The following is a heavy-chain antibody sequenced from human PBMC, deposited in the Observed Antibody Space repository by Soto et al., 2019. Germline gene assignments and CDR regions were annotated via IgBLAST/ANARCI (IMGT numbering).Heavy chain of an antibody. D-gene: IGHD6-19*01. J-gene: IGHJ3*02. CDR2: ISGSGTTA. CDR3: AKTTDGWFSAFEI. CDR1: GFTFSSYW. Sequence: PGGSLRLSCAASGFTFSSYWMHWVRQAPGKGLEWVTAISGSGTTAYYADSVKGRFTFSRDNSKKTMYLQMDSLRAEDTAVYYCAKTTDGWFSAFEIWGQGTMVTVSS. V-gene: IGHV3-23*01.